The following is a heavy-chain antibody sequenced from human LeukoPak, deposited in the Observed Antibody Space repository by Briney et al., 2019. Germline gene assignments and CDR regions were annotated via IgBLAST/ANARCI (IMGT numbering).Heavy chain of an antibody. CDR3: ATGPPIMITFGGVIVY. Sequence: GGSLRLSCAASGFTFDDYAMHWVRQAPGKGLEWVSGISWNSGSIGYADSVKGRFTISRDNAKNSLYLQMNSLRAEDTAVYYCATGPPIMITFGGVIVYWGQGTLVTVSS. CDR1: GFTFDDYA. V-gene: IGHV3-9*01. CDR2: ISWNSGSI. J-gene: IGHJ4*02. D-gene: IGHD3-16*02.